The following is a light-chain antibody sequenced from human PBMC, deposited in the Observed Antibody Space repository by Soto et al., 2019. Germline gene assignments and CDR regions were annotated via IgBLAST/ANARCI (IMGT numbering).Light chain of an antibody. V-gene: IGKV1-5*03. CDR2: EAS. CDR1: HRISHS. J-gene: IGKJ1*01. Sequence: DLQMTQSPSTPSASVGDRVTITCRASHRISHSLAWYQQKPGKAHKVLIYEASNLQRGVPTRFSGGGFGTDFTLTISYVQPDDFTTYYCQQYDSYWTFGQGTKVEIK. CDR3: QQYDSYWT.